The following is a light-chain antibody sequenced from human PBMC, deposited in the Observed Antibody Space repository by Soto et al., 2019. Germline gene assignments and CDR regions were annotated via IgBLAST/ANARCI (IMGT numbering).Light chain of an antibody. CDR2: DVN. Sequence: QSALTQPASVSGSPGQSITISCTGTSSDVGGYNYVSWYQQHPGKAPKLMIYDVNNRPSGVSNRFSGSTSGNTASLTISVLQAEDEADYYCSSYTSSSTLDVFGTGTKVTVL. V-gene: IGLV2-14*01. CDR1: SSDVGGYNY. CDR3: SSYTSSSTLDV. J-gene: IGLJ1*01.